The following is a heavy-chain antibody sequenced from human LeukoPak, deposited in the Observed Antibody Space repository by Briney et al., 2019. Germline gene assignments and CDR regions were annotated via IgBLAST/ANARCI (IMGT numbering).Heavy chain of an antibody. Sequence: SATLSLTCTVVGGSISGGSSYSSWIRQPAGKGLEWIGRIYASGATLYNPSLNSRVTISVDTSKNQFYLRLSSVTAADTAVYYWARDREGYCSGGSCLDYFDYWGQGTLVTVSS. J-gene: IGHJ4*02. D-gene: IGHD2-15*01. CDR2: IYASGAT. CDR3: ARDREGYCSGGSCLDYFDY. V-gene: IGHV4-61*02. CDR1: GGSISGGSSY.